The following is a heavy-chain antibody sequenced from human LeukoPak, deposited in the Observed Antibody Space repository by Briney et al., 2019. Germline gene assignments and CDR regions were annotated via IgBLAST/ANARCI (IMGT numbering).Heavy chain of an antibody. Sequence: GGSLRLSCGASGFTFSNYGMLWVRQAPGKGLDWVAFIRYDGNNKLYADSVKGRFPIPRDNSKNSLYLQMNSLRTEDTGFYYCGKDMGPRGVGATPHYWGQGTLVTVSS. CDR3: GKDMGPRGVGATPHY. D-gene: IGHD1-26*01. CDR1: GFTFSNYG. V-gene: IGHV3-30*02. J-gene: IGHJ4*02. CDR2: IRYDGNNK.